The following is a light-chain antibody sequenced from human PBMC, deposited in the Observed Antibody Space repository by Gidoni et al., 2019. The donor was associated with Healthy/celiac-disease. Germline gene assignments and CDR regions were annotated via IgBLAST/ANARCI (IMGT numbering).Light chain of an antibody. Sequence: QSVLTQPPPASGTPGQTVTISCSGSSSNIGSNTVNWYQQLPGTAPKLLIYSNNQRPSGVPDRFSGSKSGTSASLAISGLQSEDEADYYCAAWDDSLNGYVVFGGGTKLTVL. CDR3: AAWDDSLNGYVV. CDR1: SSNIGSNT. CDR2: SNN. J-gene: IGLJ2*01. V-gene: IGLV1-44*01.